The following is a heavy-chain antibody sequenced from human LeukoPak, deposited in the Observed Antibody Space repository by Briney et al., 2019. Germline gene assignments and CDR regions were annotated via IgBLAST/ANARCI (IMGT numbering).Heavy chain of an antibody. CDR3: ARGPWGYYFDY. V-gene: IGHV4-59*01. J-gene: IGHJ4*01. CDR2: IYYSGKA. Sequence: SETLSLTCTVSGGSISTYYWSWIRQPPGKGLEWIGYIYYSGKANYNPSLKSRVTISVDTSKNQFSLNLSSVTAADTAMYYCARGPWGYYFDYWGQGALVTVSS. D-gene: IGHD1-26*01. CDR1: GGSISTYY.